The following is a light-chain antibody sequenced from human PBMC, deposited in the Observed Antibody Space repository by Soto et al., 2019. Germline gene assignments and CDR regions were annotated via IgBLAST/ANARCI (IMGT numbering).Light chain of an antibody. CDR1: QYINTR. V-gene: IGKV3-11*01. Sequence: EIVLTQSPATLSSFPGDRVTLSCRASQYINTRLAWYQHRPGQAPRLLIYQTSIRAAGIPASFSATGTGTDFTLTNSDVQPEDVAVYYCHQRQSWPRTFGQGTKVDI. CDR3: HQRQSWPRT. CDR2: QTS. J-gene: IGKJ1*01.